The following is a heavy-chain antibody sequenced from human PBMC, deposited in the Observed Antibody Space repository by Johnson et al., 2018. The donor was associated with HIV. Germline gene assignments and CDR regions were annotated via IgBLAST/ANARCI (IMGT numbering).Heavy chain of an antibody. CDR2: ISYDGSIK. V-gene: IGHV3-30-3*01. Sequence: MLLVESGGGVVQPGKSLRLSCAASGFTFSSSAMHWVRQAPGQGLQWVALISYDGSIKYFADSVKGRFTISRDNSKNTLHLQMNSLRPEDTAVYYCARNSGNGLVLRGDAFDMWGQWTMVTVSS. CDR1: GFTFSSSA. J-gene: IGHJ3*02. CDR3: ARNSGNGLVLRGDAFDM. D-gene: IGHD2-8*01.